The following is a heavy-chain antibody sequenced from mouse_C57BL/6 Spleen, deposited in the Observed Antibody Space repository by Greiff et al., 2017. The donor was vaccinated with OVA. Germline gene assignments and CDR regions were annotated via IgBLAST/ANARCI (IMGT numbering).Heavy chain of an antibody. V-gene: IGHV8-12*01. CDR2: IYWDDDK. CDR3: ARKGVYGSSYTFDY. D-gene: IGHD1-1*01. Sequence: QVTLKVSGPGILQPSQTLSLTCSFSGFSLSTSGMGVSWIRQPSGKGLEWLAHIYWDDDKRYNPSLKSRLTISKDTSRNQVFLKITSVDTADTATYYCARKGVYGSSYTFDYWGQGTTLTVSS. CDR1: GFSLSTSGMG. J-gene: IGHJ2*01.